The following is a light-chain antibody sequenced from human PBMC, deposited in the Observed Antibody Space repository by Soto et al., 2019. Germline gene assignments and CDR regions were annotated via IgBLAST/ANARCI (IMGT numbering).Light chain of an antibody. Sequence: EIVLTQSPGTLSLSPGERATLSCRASQTISGTYLAWYQQKPGQAPRLLIYSSSSRAAGVSDRFSGSGSGTDFSLTISRLEPEDFATYYCQQYGRSPTWTFGQGTKVDIK. CDR3: QQYGRSPTWT. CDR2: SSS. CDR1: QTISGTY. J-gene: IGKJ1*01. V-gene: IGKV3-20*01.